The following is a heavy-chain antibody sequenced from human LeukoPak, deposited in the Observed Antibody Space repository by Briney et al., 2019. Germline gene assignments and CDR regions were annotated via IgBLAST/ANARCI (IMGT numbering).Heavy chain of an antibody. CDR2: IYPGDSDT. CDR1: GYRFTSYW. CDR3: ARRRDSSGYPDAFDI. J-gene: IGHJ3*02. Sequence: GESLKISCKGSGYRFTSYWIGWVRPMPGKGLEGMGIIYPGDSDTRYSPSFQGQVTISADKSISTAYLQWSSLKASDTAMYCCARRRDSSGYPDAFDIWGQGTMVTVSS. V-gene: IGHV5-51*01. D-gene: IGHD3-22*01.